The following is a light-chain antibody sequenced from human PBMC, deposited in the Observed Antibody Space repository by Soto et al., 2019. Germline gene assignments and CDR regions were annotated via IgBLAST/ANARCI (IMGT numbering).Light chain of an antibody. CDR2: AAS. Sequence: DIQVTQSPSSVSASVGDRGTITCRASQGINSYLSWYQQKPGKVPKLLIHAASTLQSGVPSRFSGSGSGTDFTLTIRSLQPEDVATYYCQKYESAPLTFGGGTKVDI. CDR3: QKYESAPLT. CDR1: QGINSY. J-gene: IGKJ4*01. V-gene: IGKV1-27*01.